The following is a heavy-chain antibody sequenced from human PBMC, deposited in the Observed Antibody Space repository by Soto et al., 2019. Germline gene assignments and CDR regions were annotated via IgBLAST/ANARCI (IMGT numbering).Heavy chain of an antibody. CDR2: IYPGDSDT. CDR1: GYSFTSYW. CDR3: ARRSSGRNYYYYGMDV. D-gene: IGHD3-10*01. J-gene: IGHJ6*02. V-gene: IGHV5-51*01. Sequence: ESLKISCKGSGYSFTSYWIGWVRQMPGKGLEWMGIIYPGDSDTRYSPSFQGQVTISADKSISTAYLQWGSLKASDTAMYYCARRSSGRNYYYYGMDVWGQGTTVTVSS.